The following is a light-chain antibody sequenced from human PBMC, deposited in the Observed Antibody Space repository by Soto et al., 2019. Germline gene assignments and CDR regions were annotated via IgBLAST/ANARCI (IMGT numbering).Light chain of an antibody. CDR2: DAS. V-gene: IGKV3-11*01. Sequence: EIVLTQSPATLSLSPGERATLSCRASQSVSSSLAWYQQKPGQAPRLLIYDASNRATGIPARFSGSGSGTDFTLTISSLEPEDFAVYYCQQCSTWPQGTFGQGTKVEIK. J-gene: IGKJ1*01. CDR1: QSVSSS. CDR3: QQCSTWPQGT.